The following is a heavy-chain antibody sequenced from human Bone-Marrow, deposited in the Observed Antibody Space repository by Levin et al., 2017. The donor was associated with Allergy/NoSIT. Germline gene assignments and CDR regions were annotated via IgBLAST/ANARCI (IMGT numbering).Heavy chain of an antibody. Sequence: SETLSLTCTVSGDSISNTHHYWSWIRQPAGKGLEWIGRMFAGGAATYKRSLRSRVTISIDTSKNQLSLKLVSVTAADTAVYYCARDETFNRWHVGWCDSWGQGTLVTVSS. CDR2: MFAGGAA. CDR1: GDSISNTHHY. J-gene: IGHJ5*01. V-gene: IGHV4-61*02. CDR3: ARDETFNRWHVGWCDS. D-gene: IGHD3-16*02.